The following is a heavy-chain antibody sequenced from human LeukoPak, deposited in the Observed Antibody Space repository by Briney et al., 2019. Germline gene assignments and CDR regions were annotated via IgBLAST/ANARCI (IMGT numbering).Heavy chain of an antibody. Sequence: GGSLRLSCATSGFTFSSYSMNWVRQAPGKGLEWASYISSSSSTIYYADSVKGRLTISRDNGKNSLYLQMNSLRAEDTAVYYCARRQVWYYDSSGRSDAFDIWGQGTMVTVSS. CDR1: GFTFSSYS. V-gene: IGHV3-48*01. CDR3: ARRQVWYYDSSGRSDAFDI. CDR2: ISSSSSTI. D-gene: IGHD3-22*01. J-gene: IGHJ3*02.